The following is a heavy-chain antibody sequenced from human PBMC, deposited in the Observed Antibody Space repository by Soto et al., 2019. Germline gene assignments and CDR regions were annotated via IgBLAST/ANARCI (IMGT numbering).Heavy chain of an antibody. CDR1: GFTFSSYA. J-gene: IGHJ3*02. D-gene: IGHD2-2*01. CDR2: ISGSGGST. CDR3: ANLYQLLFRGDDAFDI. Sequence: EVQLLESGGGLVQPGGSLRLSCAASGFTFSSYAMSWVRQAPGKGLEWVSAISGSGGSTYYADSVKGRFTISRDNSKNTLYLQMNSLRAEDTAVYYCANLYQLLFRGDDAFDIWGQGTMVTVSS. V-gene: IGHV3-23*01.